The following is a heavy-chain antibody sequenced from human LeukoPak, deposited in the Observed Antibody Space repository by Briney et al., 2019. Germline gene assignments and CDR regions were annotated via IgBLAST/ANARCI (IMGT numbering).Heavy chain of an antibody. D-gene: IGHD2-2*01. Sequence: PSETLSLTCTVSGGSISSYYRSWIRQPPGKGLEWIGYIYYSGSTNYNPSLKSRVTMSVDTSKNQFSLKLSSVTAADTAVYYCAREFRDYCSSTSCSKDAFDIWGQGTMVTVSS. V-gene: IGHV4-59*01. CDR1: GGSISSYY. CDR3: AREFRDYCSSTSCSKDAFDI. J-gene: IGHJ3*02. CDR2: IYYSGST.